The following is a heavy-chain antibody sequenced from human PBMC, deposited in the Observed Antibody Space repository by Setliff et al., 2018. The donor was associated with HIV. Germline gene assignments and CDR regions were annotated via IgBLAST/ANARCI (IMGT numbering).Heavy chain of an antibody. D-gene: IGHD3-22*01. CDR1: GGSISSSSYY. V-gene: IGHV4-39*01. J-gene: IGHJ4*02. CDR3: ARGPPLIVAEEDY. CDR2: IYYSGST. Sequence: SETLSLTCTVSGGSISSSSYYWGWIRQPPGKGLEWIGSIYYSGSTYYNPSLKSRVTISVDTSKNQFSLKLSSVTAADTAVYYCARGPPLIVAEEDYWGQGTLVTVSS.